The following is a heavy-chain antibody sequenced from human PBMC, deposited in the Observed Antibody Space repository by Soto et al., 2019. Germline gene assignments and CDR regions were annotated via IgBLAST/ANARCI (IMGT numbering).Heavy chain of an antibody. V-gene: IGHV1-69*13. CDR3: ARDAELLMAYGFSCAY. Sequence: SVKVSCKASGGTFSSYAISWVRQAPGQGLEWMGGIIPIFGTANYAQKFQGRVTITADESTSTAYMELSSLRSEDTAVYYCARDAELLMAYGFSCAYWGQGTLVTVSS. J-gene: IGHJ4*02. D-gene: IGHD1-7*01. CDR1: GGTFSSYA. CDR2: IIPIFGTA.